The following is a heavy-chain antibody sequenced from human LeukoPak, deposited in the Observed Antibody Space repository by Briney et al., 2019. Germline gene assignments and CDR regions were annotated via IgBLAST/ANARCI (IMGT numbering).Heavy chain of an antibody. V-gene: IGHV4-4*07. D-gene: IGHD4-17*01. Sequence: WETLALTCTVSGGSISSYYWSWIRQPAGKGLEWIGRIYSSGSTSYNPSLKSRVTMSVDTSKNQVSLKLSSATAADTAVYYCARGTMTTVTYYFDYWGQGTLVTVSS. CDR1: GGSISSYY. CDR3: ARGTMTTVTYYFDY. CDR2: IYSSGST. J-gene: IGHJ4*02.